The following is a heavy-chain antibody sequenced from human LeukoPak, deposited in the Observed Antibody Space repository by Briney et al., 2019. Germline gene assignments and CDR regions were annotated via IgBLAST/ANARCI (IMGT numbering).Heavy chain of an antibody. D-gene: IGHD3-16*01. Sequence: ASVKVSCKASGYTFTGYYMHWVRQAPGQGLEWMGIINPSGGSTSYAQKFQGRVTMTRDMSTSTVYMELRSLRSEDTAVYYCARGGWGDYFDYWGQGTLVTVSS. V-gene: IGHV1-46*01. CDR2: INPSGGST. CDR1: GYTFTGYY. J-gene: IGHJ4*02. CDR3: ARGGWGDYFDY.